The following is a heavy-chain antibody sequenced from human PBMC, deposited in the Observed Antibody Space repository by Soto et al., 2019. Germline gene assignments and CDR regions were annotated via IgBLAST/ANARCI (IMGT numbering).Heavy chain of an antibody. CDR3: ARGGVITMVRGNRNWFDP. D-gene: IGHD3-10*01. J-gene: IGHJ5*02. V-gene: IGHV4-34*01. Sequence: PSETLSLTCAVYGGSFSGYYWSWIRQPPGKGLEWIGEINHSGSTNYNPSLKSRVTISVDTSKNQLSLKLSSVTAADTAVYYCARGGVITMVRGNRNWFDPWGQGTLVTVSS. CDR1: GGSFSGYY. CDR2: INHSGST.